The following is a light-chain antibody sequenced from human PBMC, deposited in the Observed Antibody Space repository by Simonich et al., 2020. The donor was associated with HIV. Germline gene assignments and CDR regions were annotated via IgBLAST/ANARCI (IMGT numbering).Light chain of an antibody. J-gene: IGKJ1*01. V-gene: IGKV3-15*01. CDR3: QQYSKWSKT. CDR1: QSVSSN. CDR2: GAS. Sequence: IVMTQSPASLSVSPGESATLSCRASQSVSSNLAWYQQKAGQAPRLLIYGASTRATGSPARFSCSGSGTEFTLTISSMQSEDFAVYYCQQYSKWSKTFGQGTKVEIK.